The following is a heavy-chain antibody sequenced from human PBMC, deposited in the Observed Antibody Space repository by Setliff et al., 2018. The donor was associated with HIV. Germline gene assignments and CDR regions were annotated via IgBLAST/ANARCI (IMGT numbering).Heavy chain of an antibody. Sequence: PSETLSLTCTVSGGSISSYYWSWIRQPPGQGLAWIGYIYTSGSTNYNPSLKSRVTISVDTSKNQFSLKLSSVTAADTAVYYCARLAYPLYMDVWGKGTTVTVSS. CDR3: ARLAYPLYMDV. CDR2: IYTSGST. CDR1: GGSISSYY. J-gene: IGHJ6*03. V-gene: IGHV4-4*08.